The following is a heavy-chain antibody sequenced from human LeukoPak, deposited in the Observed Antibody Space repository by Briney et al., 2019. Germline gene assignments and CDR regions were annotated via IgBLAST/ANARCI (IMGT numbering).Heavy chain of an antibody. J-gene: IGHJ4*02. CDR1: GGSISSGGYY. V-gene: IGHV4-31*03. Sequence: SETLSLTCTVSGGSISSGGYYWSWIRQHPGKGLEWIGYIYYSGSTYYNPSLKSRVTISVDTSKNQFSLKLSSVTAADAAVYYCARDYYDSSGYHYLDYWGQGTLVTVSS. CDR2: IYYSGST. D-gene: IGHD3-22*01. CDR3: ARDYYDSSGYHYLDY.